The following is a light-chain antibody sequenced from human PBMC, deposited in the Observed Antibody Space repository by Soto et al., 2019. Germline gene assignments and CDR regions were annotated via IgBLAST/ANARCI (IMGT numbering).Light chain of an antibody. CDR2: DAS. CDR1: QSVSSY. Sequence: EIVLTQSPATLSLSPGERATLSCRASQSVSSYLAWYQQKPGQAPRLLIYDASNRATGIPARFSGSGAGTEFTLTISSIEPDDLAFYYCQQRSNGPLTFGGGTKVEIK. CDR3: QQRSNGPLT. V-gene: IGKV3-11*01. J-gene: IGKJ4*01.